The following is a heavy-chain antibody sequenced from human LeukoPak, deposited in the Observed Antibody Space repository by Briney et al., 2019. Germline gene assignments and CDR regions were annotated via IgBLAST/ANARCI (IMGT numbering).Heavy chain of an antibody. CDR1: GGTFSSYG. D-gene: IGHD3-3*01. CDR3: AAQADFWSGPDY. Sequence: GASVKVSCKASGGTFSSYGISWVRQAPGQGLEWMGWISAYNGNTNYAQKLQGRVTMTTDTSTSTAYMELRSLRSDDTAVYYCAAQADFWSGPDYWGQGTLVTVSS. J-gene: IGHJ4*02. CDR2: ISAYNGNT. V-gene: IGHV1-18*01.